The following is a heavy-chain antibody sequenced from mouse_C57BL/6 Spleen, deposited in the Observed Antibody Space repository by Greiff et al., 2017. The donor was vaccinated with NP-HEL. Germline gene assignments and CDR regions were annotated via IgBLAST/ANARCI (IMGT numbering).Heavy chain of an antibody. CDR2: ISSGGSYT. Sequence: EVHLVESGGDLVKPGGSLKLSCAASGFTFSSYGMSWVRQTPDKRLEWVATISSGGSYTYYPESVQGRFTISRDNAKNTLYLQMSSLKSEDTAMYYCARLSTVVATKAMDYWGQGTSVTVSS. D-gene: IGHD1-1*01. V-gene: IGHV5-6*01. CDR1: GFTFSSYG. J-gene: IGHJ4*01. CDR3: ARLSTVVATKAMDY.